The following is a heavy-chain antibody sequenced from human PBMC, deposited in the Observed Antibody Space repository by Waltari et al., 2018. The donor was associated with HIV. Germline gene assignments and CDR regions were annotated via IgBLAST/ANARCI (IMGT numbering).Heavy chain of an antibody. CDR1: GYTFTSNS. D-gene: IGHD3-16*01. V-gene: IGHV7-4-1*02. J-gene: IGHJ4*02. CDR3: ARDGGRSRAFDS. CDR2: INTNTGSP. Sequence: QVQLFQSESELKKPGASVKVSCKASGYTFTSNSINWVRQAPGQGLEWMGWINTNTGSPMYAQGLTGRFVFSVDTSVSTAFLQISALKADDTAVYFCARDGGRSRAFDSWGQGTLVTVSS.